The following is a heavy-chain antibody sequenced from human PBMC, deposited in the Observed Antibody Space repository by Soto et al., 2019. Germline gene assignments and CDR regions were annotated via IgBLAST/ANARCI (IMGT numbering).Heavy chain of an antibody. J-gene: IGHJ4*02. CDR2: IHNTGGT. CDR1: GNSICNQW. Sequence: SETLSLTCTVSGNSICNQWCQWFRQPPGKGLEWIGYIHNTGGTNYNPSLKSPVTISAETSKNQFSLKVTSVTVADTAVYYCATGGGWLTDYWGQG. D-gene: IGHD6-19*01. CDR3: ATGGGWLTDY. V-gene: IGHV4-59*11.